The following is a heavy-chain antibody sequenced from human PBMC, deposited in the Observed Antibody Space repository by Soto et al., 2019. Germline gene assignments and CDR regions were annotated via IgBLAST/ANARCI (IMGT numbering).Heavy chain of an antibody. V-gene: IGHV4-30-2*05. CDR2: IYYSGST. CDR3: ARDVRGDIVVVPAAMDWFDP. CDR1: GDSYSISTYS. Sequence: PSETLSLTCNMSGDSYSISTYSWSWIRQPPGKALQWIGFIYYSGSTYYNPSLKSRVTISVDTSKNQFSLKLSSVTAADTAVYYCARDVRGDIVVVPAAMDWFDPWGQGTLVTVSS. D-gene: IGHD2-2*01. J-gene: IGHJ5*02.